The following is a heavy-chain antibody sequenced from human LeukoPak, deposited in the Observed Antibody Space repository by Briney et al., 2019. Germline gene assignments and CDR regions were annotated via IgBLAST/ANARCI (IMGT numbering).Heavy chain of an antibody. Sequence: ASVKVSCKASGYTFTSYGISWVRQAPGQGLEWMGWISAYNGNTNYAQKLQGRVTMTTDTSTGTAYMELRSLRSDDTAVYYCARDSSFYNWKTDSNYDYWGQGTLVTVSS. J-gene: IGHJ4*02. CDR1: GYTFTSYG. D-gene: IGHD1-20*01. CDR3: ARDSSFYNWKTDSNYDY. V-gene: IGHV1-18*01. CDR2: ISAYNGNT.